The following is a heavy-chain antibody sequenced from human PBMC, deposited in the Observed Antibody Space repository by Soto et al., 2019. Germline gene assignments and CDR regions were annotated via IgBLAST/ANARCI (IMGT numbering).Heavy chain of an antibody. Sequence: EVQLLESGGGLVQPGGSLRLSCAASGFTFSSYAMSWVRQAPGKGLEWVSAISGSGGSTYYADSVKGRFTISRDDSKNTLYLQMNSLRAEDTAVYYWAKGPYGLDYSGLDVWGQGTTVTVSS. CDR1: GFTFSSYA. D-gene: IGHD3-10*01. J-gene: IGHJ6*02. CDR2: ISGSGGST. CDR3: AKGPYGLDYSGLDV. V-gene: IGHV3-23*01.